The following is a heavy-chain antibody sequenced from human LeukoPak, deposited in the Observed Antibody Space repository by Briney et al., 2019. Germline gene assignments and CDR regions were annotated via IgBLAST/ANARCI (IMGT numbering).Heavy chain of an antibody. Sequence: SETLSLTCTVSGGSISSYYWSWIRQPPGKGLEWVGYIYYSGSTNYNPSLKSRVTISVETSKNQFFLKLSSVTAADTAVYYCAREIVGATAVGKRYNWFDPWGQGTLVTVSS. J-gene: IGHJ5*02. D-gene: IGHD1-26*01. CDR1: GGSISSYY. V-gene: IGHV4-59*01. CDR3: AREIVGATAVGKRYNWFDP. CDR2: IYYSGST.